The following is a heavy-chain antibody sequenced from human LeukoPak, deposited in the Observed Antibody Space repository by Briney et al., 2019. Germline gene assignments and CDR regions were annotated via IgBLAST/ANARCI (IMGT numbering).Heavy chain of an antibody. D-gene: IGHD3-10*01. CDR3: ARRGAYYYGSGSPGAFDI. CDR1: GGTFSSYA. V-gene: IGHV1-69*01. Sequence: SVKVSCKASGGTFSSYAISRVRQAPGQGLEWMGGIIPIFGTANYAQKFQGRVTITADESTSTAYMELSSLRSEDTAVYYCARRGAYYYGSGSPGAFDIWGQGTMVTVSS. CDR2: IIPIFGTA. J-gene: IGHJ3*02.